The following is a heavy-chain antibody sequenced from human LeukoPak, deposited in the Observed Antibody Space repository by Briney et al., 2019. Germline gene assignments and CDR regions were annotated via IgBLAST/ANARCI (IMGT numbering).Heavy chain of an antibody. CDR2: ISPNSDNI. Sequence: GGSLRLSCAATGFSFRDRYMSWIRQAPGKGMEWVAYISPNSDNIHYADSVKGRFTISRDNAKNSLFLQVNSLRAEDTAVYYCVRETGWLFDFWGQGTLVFVSS. J-gene: IGHJ4*02. CDR3: VRETGWLFDF. D-gene: IGHD5-12*01. V-gene: IGHV3-11*04. CDR1: GFSFRDRY.